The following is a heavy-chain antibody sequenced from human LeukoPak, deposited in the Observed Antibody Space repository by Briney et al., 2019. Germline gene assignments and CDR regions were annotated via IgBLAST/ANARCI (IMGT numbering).Heavy chain of an antibody. CDR2: IYPGDSDT. V-gene: IGHV5-51*01. Sequence: GESLKISCKGFGYSFTSYWIAWVRQMPGKGLEWMGIIYPGDSDTRYSPSFQGQVTISADKSTSTAYLQWSSLKASDTAMYYCARHDYGDQAEYFQHWGQGTLVTVSS. D-gene: IGHD4-17*01. J-gene: IGHJ1*01. CDR3: ARHDYGDQAEYFQH. CDR1: GYSFTSYW.